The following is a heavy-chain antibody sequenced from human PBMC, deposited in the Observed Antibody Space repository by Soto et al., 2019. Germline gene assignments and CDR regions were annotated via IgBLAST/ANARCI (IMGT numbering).Heavy chain of an antibody. CDR3: AKDFLQDWGQDYYYGMDV. CDR2: MNPNIDNT. Sequence: GASVKVSCKASGYTFTSYDINWVRQATGQGLEWMGWMNPNIDNTGYAQKFQGRVTMTRNTSINTAFMELSSLRAEDTAVYYCAKDFLQDWGQDYYYGMDVWGQGTTVTVSS. V-gene: IGHV1-8*01. D-gene: IGHD7-27*01. CDR1: GYTFTSYD. J-gene: IGHJ6*02.